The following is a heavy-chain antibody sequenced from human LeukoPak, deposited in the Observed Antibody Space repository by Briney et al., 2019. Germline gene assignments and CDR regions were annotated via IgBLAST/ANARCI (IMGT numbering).Heavy chain of an antibody. V-gene: IGHV3-66*01. CDR3: ARGSEGYCSGGGCSLSY. CDR1: GFTVRSNY. J-gene: IGHJ4*02. D-gene: IGHD2-15*01. Sequence: GGSLGLSCAASGFTVRSNYMTWVRQAPGKGLEWVAVIYSGGITYYADSVKGRFTVSRDNSKNTLYLQMNSLRAEDTAVYYCARGSEGYCSGGGCSLSYWGQGTLVTVSS. CDR2: IYSGGIT.